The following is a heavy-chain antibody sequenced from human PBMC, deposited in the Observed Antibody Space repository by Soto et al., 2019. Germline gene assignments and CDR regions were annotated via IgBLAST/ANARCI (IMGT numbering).Heavy chain of an antibody. V-gene: IGHV1-24*01. J-gene: IGHJ4*02. CDR1: GYTLTELS. CDR2: FDPEDGET. CDR3: ATGIAVAGNEPRDY. D-gene: IGHD6-19*01. Sequence: ASVKVSCKVSGYTLTELSMHWVRQAPGKGLEWMGGFDPEDGETIYAQKFQGRVTMTEDTSTDTAYMELSSLRSEDTAVYYCATGIAVAGNEPRDYWGQGTLVTVSS.